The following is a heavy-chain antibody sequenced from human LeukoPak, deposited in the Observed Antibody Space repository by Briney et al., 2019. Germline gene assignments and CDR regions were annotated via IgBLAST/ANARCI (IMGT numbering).Heavy chain of an antibody. D-gene: IGHD3-9*01. CDR1: GVTFSSYS. V-gene: IGHV1-69*04. CDR2: IIPVLAIP. Sequence: ASVKVSCKATGVTFSSYSFAWVRQAPGQGLEWVGRIIPVLAIPNYAKTFQGRVTITADKSKSTVYMELSSLRSEDTAVYYCATESDFLTGYGYFVLWGQGTLVTVSS. J-gene: IGHJ4*02. CDR3: ATESDFLTGYGYFVL.